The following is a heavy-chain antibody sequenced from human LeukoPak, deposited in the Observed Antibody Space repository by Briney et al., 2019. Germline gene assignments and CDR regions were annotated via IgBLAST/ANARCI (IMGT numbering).Heavy chain of an antibody. CDR1: GDSISSGDYY. CDR2: ISSSGST. D-gene: IGHD1-14*01. V-gene: IGHV4-61*02. Sequence: PSQTLSLTCTVSGDSISSGDYYWSWIRQPAGKGLEWIGRISSSGSTNYNPSLKSRVTISVDTSKNQFSLKLSSVTAADTAVYYCARGKGRNRYNWFDPWGQGTLVTVSS. J-gene: IGHJ5*02. CDR3: ARGKGRNRYNWFDP.